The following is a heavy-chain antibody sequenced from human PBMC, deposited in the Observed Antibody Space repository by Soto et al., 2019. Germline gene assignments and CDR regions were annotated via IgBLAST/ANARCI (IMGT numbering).Heavy chain of an antibody. CDR2: IKSKTDGGTT. CDR1: GFTFSNAW. D-gene: IGHD2-2*01. CDR3: TSLGVVPAALYYYYYYYYMDV. V-gene: IGHV3-15*01. J-gene: IGHJ6*03. Sequence: GGSLRLSCAASGFTFSNAWMSWVRQAPGKGLEWVGRIKSKTDGGTTDYAAPVKGRFTISRDGSKNTLYLQMNSLKTEDTAVYYCTSLGVVPAALYYYYYYYYMDVWGKRTTVIVSS.